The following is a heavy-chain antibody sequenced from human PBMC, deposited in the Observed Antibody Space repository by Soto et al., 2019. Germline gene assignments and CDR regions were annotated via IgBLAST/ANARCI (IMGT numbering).Heavy chain of an antibody. D-gene: IGHD3-3*01. J-gene: IGHJ3*02. CDR1: GFTFSTYW. CDR3: TRGKAPSISNAFDI. Sequence: EVQLVESGGDLVQPGGSLRLSCAASGFTFSTYWMHWVRQAPGKGLVWVSRIKSDGSSTFYADSVKGRFTISRDNAKVPLYIQMNSLRAEDTAVYYGTRGKAPSISNAFDIWGQGTMVTVSS. CDR2: IKSDGSST. V-gene: IGHV3-74*01.